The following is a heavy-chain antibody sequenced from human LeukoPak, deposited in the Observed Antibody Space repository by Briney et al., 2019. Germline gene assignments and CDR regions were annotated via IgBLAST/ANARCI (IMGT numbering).Heavy chain of an antibody. D-gene: IGHD6-13*01. J-gene: IGHJ4*02. Sequence: ASVKVSCKASEYTFTAYYMHWVRQAPGQGLEWMGWINPNSGDTNYAQEFQGRVTMTRDTSISTAYMDLNTLTSDDTAVHFCAREGYSSSWRGYYFDYWGQGTLVTVSS. CDR3: AREGYSSSWRGYYFDY. CDR1: EYTFTAYY. V-gene: IGHV1-2*02. CDR2: INPNSGDT.